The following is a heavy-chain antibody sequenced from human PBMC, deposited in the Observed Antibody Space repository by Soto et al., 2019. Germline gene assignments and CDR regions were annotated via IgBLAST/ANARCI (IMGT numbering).Heavy chain of an antibody. CDR3: ASTGQQLVGAFDI. D-gene: IGHD6-13*01. Sequence: ASVKGSCKASGYTFASYYMHWVRQAPGQGLEWMGIINPSGGSTSYAQRFQGRVTMTRDTSTSTVYMELSSLRSEDTAVYYCASTGQQLVGAFDIWGQGTMVTVSS. V-gene: IGHV1-46*03. CDR1: GYTFASYY. CDR2: INPSGGST. J-gene: IGHJ3*02.